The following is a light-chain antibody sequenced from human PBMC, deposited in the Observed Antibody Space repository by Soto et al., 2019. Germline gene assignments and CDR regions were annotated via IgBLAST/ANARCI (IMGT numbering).Light chain of an antibody. CDR3: QSYHSSLSGSEV. CDR2: DVT. V-gene: IGLV2-14*01. CDR1: SSDVGAYDF. J-gene: IGLJ2*01. Sequence: QSALTQPASVSGSPGQSITISCTGTSSDVGAYDFVSWYQHSPGKAPKLVTFDVTHRPPGISDRFSGSKSANTASLTISGLQAADEAFYYCQSYHSSLSGSEVFGGGTKLTVL.